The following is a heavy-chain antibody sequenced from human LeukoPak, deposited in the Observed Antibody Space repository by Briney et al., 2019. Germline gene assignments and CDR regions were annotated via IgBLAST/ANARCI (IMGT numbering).Heavy chain of an antibody. CDR3: AKALSYYDNIGLYY. CDR1: GFTFSNYA. D-gene: IGHD3-22*01. CDR2: ITGSGST. Sequence: GGSLRLSCAASGFTFSNYAMTWVRQAPGKGPEWVSTITGSGSTYDAESVKGRFTISRDTSKNTLYLQMNSLRVEDTAVYYCAKALSYYDNIGLYYWGQGTLVTVSS. V-gene: IGHV3-23*01. J-gene: IGHJ4*02.